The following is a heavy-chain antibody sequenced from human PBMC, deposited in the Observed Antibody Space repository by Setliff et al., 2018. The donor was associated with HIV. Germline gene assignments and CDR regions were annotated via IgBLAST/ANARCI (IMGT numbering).Heavy chain of an antibody. CDR2: ISAYSGNT. J-gene: IGHJ3*02. D-gene: IGHD1-1*01. V-gene: IGHV1-18*01. Sequence: GASVKVSCKGSGYIFNSYGMSWVRQAPGQGLEWMGWISAYSGNTNYAQQLQGRVTITADTSTDTAYMELSSLRSEDTAVYYCAVNDATTDDAFDIWGQGTMVTVSS. CDR3: AVNDATTDDAFDI. CDR1: GYIFNSYG.